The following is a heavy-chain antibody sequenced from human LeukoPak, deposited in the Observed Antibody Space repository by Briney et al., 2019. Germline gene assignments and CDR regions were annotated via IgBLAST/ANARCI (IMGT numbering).Heavy chain of an antibody. CDR3: ATGKVFPTYDFWSGPIDY. D-gene: IGHD3-3*01. CDR1: GGAVSSSRHS. CDR2: LYYNGST. V-gene: IGHV4-39*07. Sequence: SETLSLTCTVSGGAVSSSRHSWTWVRQPPGKGLEWIGILYYNGSTFYNPSLKSRVTISVDTSKNQFSLKLSSVTAADFAVYYCATGKVFPTYDFWSGPIDYWGQGTQVTVSS. J-gene: IGHJ4*02.